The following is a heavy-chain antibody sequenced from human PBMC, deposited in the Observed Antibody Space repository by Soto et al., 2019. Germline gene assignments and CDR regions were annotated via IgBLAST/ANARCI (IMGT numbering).Heavy chain of an antibody. CDR2: INPNSGGT. V-gene: IGHV1-2*04. D-gene: IGHD3-3*01. CDR3: ARDITRTIFGVVRNWFDP. CDR1: GYTFTGYY. Sequence: ASVKVSCKASGYTFTGYYMHWVRQAPGQGLEWMGWINPNSGGTNYAQKFQGWVTMTRDTSISTAYMELSRLRSDDTAVYYCARDITRTIFGVVRNWFDPWGQGTLVTVSS. J-gene: IGHJ5*02.